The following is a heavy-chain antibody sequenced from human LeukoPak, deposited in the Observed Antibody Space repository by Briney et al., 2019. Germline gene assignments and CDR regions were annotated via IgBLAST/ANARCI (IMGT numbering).Heavy chain of an antibody. CDR1: GFTFSSYA. CDR3: AKGGISCSGGSCYRYYFDY. V-gene: IGHV3-23*01. Sequence: GGSLRLSCAASGFTFSSYAMSWVRQAPGKGLEWVSAISGSGGSTYYADSVKGRFTISRDNSKNTLYLQMNSLRAEDTAVYYCAKGGISCSGGSCYRYYFDYWGQGILVTVSS. CDR2: ISGSGGST. D-gene: IGHD2-15*01. J-gene: IGHJ4*02.